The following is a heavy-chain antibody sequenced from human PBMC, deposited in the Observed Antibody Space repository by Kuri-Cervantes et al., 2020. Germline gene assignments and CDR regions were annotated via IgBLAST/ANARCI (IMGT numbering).Heavy chain of an antibody. Sequence: GSLRLSCTVSGGSISTDYWSWTRQPPGKGLEWIGEINHSGSTNYNPSLKSRVTISVDTSKNQFSLKLSSATAADTAVYYCASVFGESHFDYWGQGTLVTVSS. CDR2: INHSGST. CDR3: ASVFGESHFDY. V-gene: IGHV4-34*01. CDR1: GGSISTDY. J-gene: IGHJ4*02. D-gene: IGHD3-10*02.